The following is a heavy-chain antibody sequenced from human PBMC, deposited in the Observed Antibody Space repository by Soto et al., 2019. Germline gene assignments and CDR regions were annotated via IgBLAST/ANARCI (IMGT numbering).Heavy chain of an antibody. V-gene: IGHV1-3*01. J-gene: IGHJ4*02. CDR2: INAGNGNT. CDR1: GYTFTNYV. D-gene: IGHD1-26*01. CDR3: ARDLMGATFAFDY. Sequence: ASVKVSCKASGYTFTNYVLHWVRQAPGQGLEWMGWINAGNGNTKYSQNFQGRVTITRDTSASTAYMELSSLRSENTAVYYCARDLMGATFAFDYWGQGTLVTVAS.